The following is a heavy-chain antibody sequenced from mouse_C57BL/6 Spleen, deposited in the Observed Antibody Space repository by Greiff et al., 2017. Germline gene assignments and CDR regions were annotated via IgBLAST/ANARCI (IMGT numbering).Heavy chain of an antibody. CDR2: IDPSDSYT. Sequence: QVQLQQSGAELVMPGASVKLSCKASGYTFTSYWMHWVKQRPGQGLEWIGEIDPSDSYTNYNQKFKGKSTLTVDKSSSTAYMQLSSLTSEDSAVYYCARSRGFYYYGSSDYWGQGTTLTVSS. CDR1: GYTFTSYW. D-gene: IGHD1-1*01. J-gene: IGHJ2*01. V-gene: IGHV1-69*01. CDR3: ARSRGFYYYGSSDY.